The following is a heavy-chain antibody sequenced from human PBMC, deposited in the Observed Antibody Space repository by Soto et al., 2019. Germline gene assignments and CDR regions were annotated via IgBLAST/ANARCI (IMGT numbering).Heavy chain of an antibody. V-gene: IGHV3-48*01. CDR3: ARDNPSGYGDC. CDR1: GFTFSSHS. D-gene: IGHD5-12*01. Sequence: EVQLVESGGGLVQPGWSLRLSCAASGFTFSSHSMNWVRQAPGKGLEWVSYISSSSSTIYYADSVKGRFTISRDNAKNSLSLQMNSLRAEDTAVYYCARDNPSGYGDCWGQGTLVTVSS. CDR2: ISSSSSTI. J-gene: IGHJ4*02.